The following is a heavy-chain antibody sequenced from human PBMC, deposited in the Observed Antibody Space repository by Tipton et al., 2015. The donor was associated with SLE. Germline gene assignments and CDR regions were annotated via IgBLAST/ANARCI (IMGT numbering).Heavy chain of an antibody. CDR3: ARDGDYYDSSGYLFEAFDV. J-gene: IGHJ3*01. CDR2: IDASGNT. CDR1: GGSISSHY. D-gene: IGHD3-22*01. V-gene: IGHV4-59*11. Sequence: TLSLTCTVPGGSISSHYWSWIRQPPGKGLEWIWYIDASGNTDYTPSLKSRVTISVDTSKNQFSLKLSSVTAADTAVYYCARDGDYYDSSGYLFEAFDVWG.